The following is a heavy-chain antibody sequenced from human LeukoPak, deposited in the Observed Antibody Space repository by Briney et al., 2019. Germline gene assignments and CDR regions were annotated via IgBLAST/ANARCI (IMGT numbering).Heavy chain of an antibody. D-gene: IGHD3-22*01. CDR2: ISGSGANT. CDR3: ARDFTMIVAVAPNY. CDR1: GFTFNNYA. J-gene: IGHJ4*02. V-gene: IGHV3-23*01. Sequence: GGSLRLSCAASGFTFNNYAMSWVRQAPGKGLEWVSGISGSGANTYYADSVKGRFTISRDNSKNTLYLQMNSLRAEDTAVYYCARDFTMIVAVAPNYWGQGTLVTVSS.